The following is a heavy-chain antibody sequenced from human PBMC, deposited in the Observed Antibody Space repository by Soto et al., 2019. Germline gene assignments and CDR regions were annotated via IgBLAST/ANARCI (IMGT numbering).Heavy chain of an antibody. Sequence: VVLVQSGAEVKSLGATVKVSCQASGYSFSKFGIGWVRQAPGRGFEWVGWINNYNGHTNFAPKFKGRVSLTRDSSATTAYMERSSLTPDDSAIYFCARAEGMATYYSYAMDVWGPGAAVTVSS. CDR3: ARAEGMATYYSYAMDV. J-gene: IGHJ6*02. V-gene: IGHV1-18*04. CDR1: GYSFSKFG. CDR2: INNYNGHT.